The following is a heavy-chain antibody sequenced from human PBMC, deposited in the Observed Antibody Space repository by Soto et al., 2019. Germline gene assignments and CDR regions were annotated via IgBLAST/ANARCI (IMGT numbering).Heavy chain of an antibody. J-gene: IGHJ6*02. V-gene: IGHV4-59*08. Sequence: QGSLQESGPGLVKPAETLSLTCTVSGGSISRYYWSWIRQHPGKGLEWIGYIYYSGSTNYNPSLKSRGTISVYTSKTHFSLKLSSVTAADTAVYDGAGRVPRDVWGQGTTVTVCS. CDR2: IYYSGST. CDR3: AGRVPRDV. CDR1: GGSISRYY.